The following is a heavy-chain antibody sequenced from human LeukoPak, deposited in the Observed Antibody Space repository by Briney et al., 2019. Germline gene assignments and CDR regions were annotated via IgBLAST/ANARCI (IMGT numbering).Heavy chain of an antibody. V-gene: IGHV4-59*08. CDR2: IYYSGST. CDR3: ARLRFGELLGAFDI. J-gene: IGHJ3*02. Sequence: SETLSLTFPVSGGSISSYYWSWIRQPPGNGLEWIGYIYYSGSTNYNPSLKRRVTISVDTSKNQFALKLSSVTAADTAVYYCARLRFGELLGAFDIWGQGTMVTVSS. CDR1: GGSISSYY. D-gene: IGHD3-10*01.